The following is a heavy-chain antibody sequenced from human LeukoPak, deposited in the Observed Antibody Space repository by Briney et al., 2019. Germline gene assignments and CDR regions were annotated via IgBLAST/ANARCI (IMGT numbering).Heavy chain of an antibody. Sequence: PGGSLRLSCAASGYTFSSYAMSWVRQAPGKGLEWVSSISTTSSYIYYADSVKGRFTISRDNAKNSLWLQMDSLRAVDTAVYYCARGSLLWFGELPFDPWDQGTLVTVSS. V-gene: IGHV3-21*01. CDR1: GYTFSSYA. J-gene: IGHJ5*02. CDR2: ISTTSSYI. D-gene: IGHD3-10*01. CDR3: ARGSLLWFGELPFDP.